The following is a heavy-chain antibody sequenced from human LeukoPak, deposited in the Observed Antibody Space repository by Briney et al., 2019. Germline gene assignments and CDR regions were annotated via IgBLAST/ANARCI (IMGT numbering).Heavy chain of an antibody. V-gene: IGHV4-39*07. J-gene: IGHJ5*02. D-gene: IGHD4-17*01. CDR1: GGSISSSSYY. CDR2: IYYSGST. Sequence: SETLSLTCTVSGGSISSSSYYWGWIRQPPGKGLEWIGSIYYSGSTYYNPSLKSRVTISVDTSKNQFSLKLSSVTAADTAVYYCARSTDQFDYGDHAVHWFDPWGQGTLVTVSS. CDR3: ARSTDQFDYGDHAVHWFDP.